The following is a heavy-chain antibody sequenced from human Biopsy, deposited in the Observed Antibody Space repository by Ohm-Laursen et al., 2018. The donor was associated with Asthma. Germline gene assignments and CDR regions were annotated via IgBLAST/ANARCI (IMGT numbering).Heavy chain of an antibody. D-gene: IGHD3-3*02. Sequence: GSLRLSCSASGFTFGDYWMSWVRQVPGRGLEWMANIKHDGSENNHVDSLKGRFTISRDNAKNSLYLQMNSLRAEDTAVYYCARTFHFWSPYHAKHYQLWGQGTLVTVSS. CDR1: GFTFGDYW. CDR3: ARTFHFWSPYHAKHYQL. V-gene: IGHV3-7*01. J-gene: IGHJ1*01. CDR2: IKHDGSEN.